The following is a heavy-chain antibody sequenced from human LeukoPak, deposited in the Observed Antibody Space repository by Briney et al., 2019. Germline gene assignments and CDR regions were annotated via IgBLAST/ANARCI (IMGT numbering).Heavy chain of an antibody. J-gene: IGHJ3*02. Sequence: TSETLSLTCTVSGGSISSGSYYWSWIRPPAGQGLEWIGRIYTSGSTNYNPSLKSRVTISVDTSKNQFSLKLSSVTAADTAVYYCARSRGYSYGPRQAFDIWGQGTMVTVSS. V-gene: IGHV4-61*02. D-gene: IGHD5-18*01. CDR2: IYTSGST. CDR3: ARSRGYSYGPRQAFDI. CDR1: GGSISSGSYY.